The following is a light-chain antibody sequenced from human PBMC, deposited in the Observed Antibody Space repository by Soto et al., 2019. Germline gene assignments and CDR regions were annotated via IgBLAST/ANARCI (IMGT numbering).Light chain of an antibody. V-gene: IGLV2-14*01. CDR3: NSYTSSSALV. Sequence: QSALTQPASLSGSPGQSITISCTGTSSDVGGYNYVSWYQQHPGKAPRLIIYEVNNRPSGISNRFSGSKSGNTASLTISGLQTEDEADYYCNSYTSSSALVFGGGTQLTVL. CDR2: EVN. CDR1: SSDVGGYNY. J-gene: IGLJ3*02.